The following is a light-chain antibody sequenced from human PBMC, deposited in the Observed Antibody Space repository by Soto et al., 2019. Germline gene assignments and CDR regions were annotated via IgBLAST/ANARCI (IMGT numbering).Light chain of an antibody. V-gene: IGKV3-11*01. J-gene: IGKJ4*01. CDR1: QSVSSY. Sequence: EIVLTQSPATLSLSPGDRATLSCRASQSVSSYLAWYQQKPGQAPRLLIYDASNRATGIPARFSGSGSGTDFTLTITSLEPEDFAVYYCQQRSNWPSTFGGGTTLEIK. CDR3: QQRSNWPST. CDR2: DAS.